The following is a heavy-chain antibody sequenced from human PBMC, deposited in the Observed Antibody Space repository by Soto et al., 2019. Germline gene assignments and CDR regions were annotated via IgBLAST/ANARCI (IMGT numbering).Heavy chain of an antibody. D-gene: IGHD1-1*01. V-gene: IGHV1-18*01. J-gene: IGHJ6*02. CDR2: ISAYNGNT. Sequence: ASVKVSCKASGYTFTSYGISWVRQATGQGLEWMGWISAYNGNTNYAQKLQGRVTMTTDTSTSTAYMELRSLRSDDTAVYYCARIRRGASWYYYYGMDVWGQGTTVTVSS. CDR3: ARIRRGASWYYYYGMDV. CDR1: GYTFTSYG.